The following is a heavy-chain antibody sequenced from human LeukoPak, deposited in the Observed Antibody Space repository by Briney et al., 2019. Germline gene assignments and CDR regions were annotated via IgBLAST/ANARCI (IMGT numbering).Heavy chain of an antibody. CDR2: IDPSDSYT. V-gene: IGHV5-10-1*01. D-gene: IGHD4-17*01. CDR3: ARHFYGDYAFDS. J-gene: IGHJ4*02. CDR1: GYSFTIYW. Sequence: GESLKISCKGSGYSFTIYWITWVRQMPGKGLEWMGTIDPSDSYTNYSPSFQGHVTISADKSINTAYLQWSSLKTSDSAIYYCARHFYGDYAFDSWGQGTLVTVSS.